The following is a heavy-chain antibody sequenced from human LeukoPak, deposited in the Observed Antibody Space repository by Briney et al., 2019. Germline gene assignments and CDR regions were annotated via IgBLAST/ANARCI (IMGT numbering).Heavy chain of an antibody. CDR3: ARGSGITGTTGDY. J-gene: IGHJ4*02. CDR1: GGSFSGYY. D-gene: IGHD1-20*01. Sequence: PSEILSLTCAVYGGSFSGYYWSWIRQPPGKGLEWIGEINHSGSTNYNPSLKSRVTISVDTSKNQFSLKLSSVTAADTAVYYCARGSGITGTTGDYWGQGTLVTVSS. V-gene: IGHV4-34*01. CDR2: INHSGST.